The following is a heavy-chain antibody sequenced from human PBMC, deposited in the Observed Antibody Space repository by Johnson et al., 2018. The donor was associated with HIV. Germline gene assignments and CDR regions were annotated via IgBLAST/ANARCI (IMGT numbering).Heavy chain of an antibody. CDR1: GFIFSGFG. Sequence: QVQLVESGGGVVQPGRSLRLSCAASGFIFSGFGLHWVRQAPGRGLEWVASISYDGRNKYYADSVRGRITISRDNSKNTLYLQMNSLRAEDTAVYFCARDWTGAFDIWGQGTMVTVSS. CDR3: ARDWTGAFDI. J-gene: IGHJ3*02. D-gene: IGHD3/OR15-3a*01. V-gene: IGHV3-30*03. CDR2: ISYDGRNK.